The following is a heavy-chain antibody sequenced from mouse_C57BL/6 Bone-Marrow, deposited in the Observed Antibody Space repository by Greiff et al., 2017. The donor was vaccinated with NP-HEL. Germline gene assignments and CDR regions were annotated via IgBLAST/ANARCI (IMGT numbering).Heavy chain of an antibody. Sequence: EVQLQESGPELVKPGDSVKISCKASGYSFTGYFMNWVMQSHGKSLEWIGRINPYNGDTFYNQKFKGKATLTVDKSSSTAHMELWSLTSEDSAVYYCAPITTAGAMDYWGQGTSVTVSS. V-gene: IGHV1-20*01. J-gene: IGHJ4*01. CDR1: GYSFTGYF. D-gene: IGHD1-1*01. CDR3: APITTAGAMDY. CDR2: INPYNGDT.